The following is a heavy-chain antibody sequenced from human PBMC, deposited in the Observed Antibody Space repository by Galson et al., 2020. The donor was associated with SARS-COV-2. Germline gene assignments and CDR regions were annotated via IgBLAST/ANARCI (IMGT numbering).Heavy chain of an antibody. Sequence: TLKISCAASGFTFSSYGMHWVRQAPGKGLEWVAVIWYDGSNKYYADSVKGRFTISRDNSKNTLYLQMNSLRAEDTAVYYCARDLAVAEPDDYWGQGTLVTVSS. J-gene: IGHJ4*02. D-gene: IGHD6-19*01. V-gene: IGHV3-33*01. CDR2: IWYDGSNK. CDR3: ARDLAVAEPDDY. CDR1: GFTFSSYG.